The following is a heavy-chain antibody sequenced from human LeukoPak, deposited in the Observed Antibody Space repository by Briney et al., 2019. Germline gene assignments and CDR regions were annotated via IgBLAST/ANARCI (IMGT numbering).Heavy chain of an antibody. CDR2: IYHSGST. CDR3: ARGNGDFHFDY. J-gene: IGHJ4*02. CDR1: GYSISSGYY. Sequence: SETLSLTCTVSGYSISSGYYWGWIRQPPGKGLEWIGSIYHSGSTYYNPSLKSRVTISVDTSKNQFSLRLRYVTAADTAVYYCARGNGDFHFDYWGQGILVTVSS. D-gene: IGHD4-17*01. V-gene: IGHV4-38-2*02.